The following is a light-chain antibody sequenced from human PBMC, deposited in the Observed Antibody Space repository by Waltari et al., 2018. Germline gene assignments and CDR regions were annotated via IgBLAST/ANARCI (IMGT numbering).Light chain of an antibody. V-gene: IGKV3-15*01. J-gene: IGKJ1*01. CDR1: QSVGSK. Sequence: EIVMTQSPATLSVPPGERATLSCRASQSVGSKLAWYQQKPGQAPRLLIYGASTRATGIPARFSGSGSGTEFTLTISSLQSEDFAVYYCHQYNNWPRTFGQGTKVEIK. CDR3: HQYNNWPRT. CDR2: GAS.